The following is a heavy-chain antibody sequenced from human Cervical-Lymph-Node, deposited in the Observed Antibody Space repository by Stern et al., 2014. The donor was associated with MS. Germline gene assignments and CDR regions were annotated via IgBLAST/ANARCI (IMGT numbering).Heavy chain of an antibody. Sequence: VQLVQSGAEVKKPGASVKVSCKASGYTFTSYGINWVRQAPGQGLAWMGWISAYNGNTNYAQKLQGRIPMTTDTSTSTAYMELRSLRSDDTAVYYCARDKMVYATHYYYYGMDVWGQGTTVTVSS. CDR3: ARDKMVYATHYYYYGMDV. CDR2: ISAYNGNT. CDR1: GYTFTSYG. V-gene: IGHV1-18*01. J-gene: IGHJ6*02. D-gene: IGHD2-8*01.